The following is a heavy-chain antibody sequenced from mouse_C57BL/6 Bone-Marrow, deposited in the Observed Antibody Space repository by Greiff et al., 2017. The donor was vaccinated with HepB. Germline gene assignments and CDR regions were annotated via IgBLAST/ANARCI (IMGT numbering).Heavy chain of an antibody. V-gene: IGHV7-4*01. Sequence: EVKLVDSGGGLVQPGASLRLSCAASGFTFNDYQMSWVRQAPGKAPEWLALIRNKANGYTTEYTATVKGRFTISRANSQNILYLQMNTLRAEDSATYYCVKAVSSGSSYTWFAYWGQGTLVTVSA. CDR1: GFTFNDYQ. CDR3: VKAVSSGSSYTWFAY. D-gene: IGHD1-1*01. J-gene: IGHJ3*01. CDR2: IRNKANGYTT.